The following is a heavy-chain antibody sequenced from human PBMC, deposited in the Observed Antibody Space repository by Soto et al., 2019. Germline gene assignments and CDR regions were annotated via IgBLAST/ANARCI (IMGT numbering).Heavy chain of an antibody. D-gene: IGHD2-2*01. J-gene: IGHJ6*03. Sequence: ASVKVSCKVSGYTLTELSMHWVRQAPGKGLEWMGGFDPEDGETIYAQKFQGRVTMTEDTSTDTAYMELSSLRSEDTAVYYCARNGQGTSYYYYYYMDVWGKGTTVTVSS. V-gene: IGHV1-24*01. CDR2: FDPEDGET. CDR3: ARNGQGTSYYYYYYMDV. CDR1: GYTLTELS.